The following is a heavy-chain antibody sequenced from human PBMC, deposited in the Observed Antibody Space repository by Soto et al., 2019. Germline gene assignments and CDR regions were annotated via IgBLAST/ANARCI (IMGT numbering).Heavy chain of an antibody. CDR1: GGTFSSYA. CDR3: ARGGIYDSSGHDAFDI. J-gene: IGHJ3*02. V-gene: IGHV1-69*13. Sequence: SVKVSCQASGGTFSSYAISWVRQAPGQGLEWMGGIIPIFGTANYAQKFQGRVTVTADESTSTAYMELSSLRSEDTAVYYCARGGIYDSSGHDAFDIWGQGTMVTVSS. D-gene: IGHD3-22*01. CDR2: IIPIFGTA.